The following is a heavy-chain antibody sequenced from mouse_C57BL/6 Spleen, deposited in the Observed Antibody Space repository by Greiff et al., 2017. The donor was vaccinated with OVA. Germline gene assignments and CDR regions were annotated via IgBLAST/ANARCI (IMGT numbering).Heavy chain of an antibody. D-gene: IGHD1-1*01. CDR2: IDPETGGT. CDR1: GYTFTDYE. J-gene: IGHJ1*03. Sequence: QVQLQQSGAELVRPGASVTLSCKASGYTFTDYEMHWVKQTPVHGLEWIGAIDPETGGTAYNQKFKGKAILTADKSSSTAYMELRSLTSEDSAVYYCTRPFYYYGSSYLGCFDVWGTGTTVTVSS. V-gene: IGHV1-15*01. CDR3: TRPFYYYGSSYLGCFDV.